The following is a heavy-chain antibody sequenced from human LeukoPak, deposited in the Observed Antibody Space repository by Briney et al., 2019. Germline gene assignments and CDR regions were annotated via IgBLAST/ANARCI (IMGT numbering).Heavy chain of an antibody. CDR1: GYTFTSYD. J-gene: IGHJ6*02. V-gene: IGHV1-8*01. CDR2: MNPNSGNT. CDR3: ARVRIVPAAMRYYYYGMDV. D-gene: IGHD2-2*01. Sequence: AASVKVSCKASGYTFTSYDINWVRQATGQGLEWMGWMNPNSGNTGYAQKLQGRVTMTRNTSISTAYMELSSLRSEDTAVYYCARVRIVPAAMRYYYYGMDVWGQGTTVTVSS.